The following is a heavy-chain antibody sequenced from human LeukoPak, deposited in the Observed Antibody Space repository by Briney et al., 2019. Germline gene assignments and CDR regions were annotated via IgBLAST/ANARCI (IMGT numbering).Heavy chain of an antibody. V-gene: IGHV4-61*02. J-gene: IGHJ4*02. D-gene: IGHD3-9*01. Sequence: SETLSLTCTVSGGSISSGSYYWSWIRQPAGKGLEWIGRIYTSGSTYYNPSLKSRVTISVDTSKNQFSLKLTSVTAADTAVYYCATFKGDILTGYYYYFDYWGQGTLVTVSS. CDR2: IYTSGST. CDR3: ATFKGDILTGYYYYFDY. CDR1: GGSISSGSYY.